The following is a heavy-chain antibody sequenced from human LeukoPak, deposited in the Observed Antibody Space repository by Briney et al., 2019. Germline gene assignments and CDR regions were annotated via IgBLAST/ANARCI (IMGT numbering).Heavy chain of an antibody. V-gene: IGHV3-33*01. D-gene: IGHD6-19*01. CDR3: ARDHGSGWYAVDY. J-gene: IGHJ4*02. CDR1: GFTFSSFG. Sequence: GGSLRLSCEASGFTFSSFGMHWGRQAPGKGLEGVAVIWYDGSNKYYGDSVKGRFTISKDNSKNTVYLQMNSLRDEDTAVYYCARDHGSGWYAVDYWGRGTLVTVSS. CDR2: IWYDGSNK.